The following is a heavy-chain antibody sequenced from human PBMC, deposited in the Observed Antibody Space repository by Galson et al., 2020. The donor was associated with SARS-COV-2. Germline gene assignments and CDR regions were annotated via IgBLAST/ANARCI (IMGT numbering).Heavy chain of an antibody. CDR2: ISYDGSNK. Sequence: GGSLRLSCAASGFTFSSYAMHWVRQAPGKGLEWVAVISYDGSNKYYADSVKGRFTISRDNSKNTLYLQMNSLRAEDTAVYYCASPGGGSYYTAFDIWGQGTMVTVSS. V-gene: IGHV3-30*04. CDR1: GFTFSSYA. D-gene: IGHD1-26*01. J-gene: IGHJ3*02. CDR3: ASPGGGSYYTAFDI.